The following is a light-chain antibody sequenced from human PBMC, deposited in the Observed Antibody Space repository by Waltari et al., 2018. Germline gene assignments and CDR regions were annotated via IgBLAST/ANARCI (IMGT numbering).Light chain of an antibody. Sequence: IQMTLSPSSLSASVGDTVTITCRASEGINIWLAWYQQKPGRGPKLLIYEASTLESGVPTRFTGRGSETEFTLTISGLQPDDFATYFCQQYYTSWTFGHGTKV. CDR1: EGINIW. CDR3: QQYYTSWT. CDR2: EAS. V-gene: IGKV1-5*03. J-gene: IGKJ1*01.